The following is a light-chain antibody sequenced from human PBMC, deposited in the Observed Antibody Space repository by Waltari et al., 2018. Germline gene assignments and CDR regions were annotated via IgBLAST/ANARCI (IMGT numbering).Light chain of an antibody. Sequence: EIVLTQSPGPLSLSAGERATRSCRASQSVGRFLAWYQQKPGQAPRLLIYDASSRATGIPDRFSGSGSGTDFSLTISRLEPEDFAVYYCQHYVRLPATFGQGTKVEIK. J-gene: IGKJ1*01. CDR3: QHYVRLPAT. V-gene: IGKV3-20*01. CDR2: DAS. CDR1: QSVGRF.